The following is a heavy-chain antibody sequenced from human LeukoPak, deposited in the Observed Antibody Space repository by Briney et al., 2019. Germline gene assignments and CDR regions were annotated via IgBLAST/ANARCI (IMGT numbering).Heavy chain of an antibody. D-gene: IGHD3-3*01. CDR1: GGSISSSDHY. V-gene: IGHV4-39*01. CDR2: KYYSGDT. Sequence: ETLSLTCTISGGSISSSDHYWAWIRQPPGKGLEWIGSKYYSGDTYYSPSLKSRVTISVDTSRNKFALKLNSVTAADTAVYFCARHRLEGDTFDIWGQGTKVTVSS. J-gene: IGHJ3*02. CDR3: ARHRLEGDTFDI.